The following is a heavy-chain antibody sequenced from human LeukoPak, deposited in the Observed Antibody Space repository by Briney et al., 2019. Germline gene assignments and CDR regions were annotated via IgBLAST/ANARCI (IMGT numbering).Heavy chain of an antibody. J-gene: IGHJ4*02. D-gene: IGHD1-26*01. CDR3: AKAVGASRPFDY. CDR1: GLTFSSYD. V-gene: IGHV3-30*02. Sequence: GGSLRLSCAASGLTFSSYDMHWVRQAPGKGLEWVAFIRNDGSDKYYADSVKGRFTISRDNSKNTLDLHMKSLRGEVAALYYCAKAVGASRPFDYWGQGTLVTVSS. CDR2: IRNDGSDK.